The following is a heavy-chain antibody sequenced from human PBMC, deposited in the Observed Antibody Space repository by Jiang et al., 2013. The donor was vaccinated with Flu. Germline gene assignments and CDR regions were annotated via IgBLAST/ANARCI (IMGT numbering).Heavy chain of an antibody. D-gene: IGHD3-3*01. J-gene: IGHJ5*02. CDR3: ARGDVLRFLEFDP. CDR2: INTNTGNP. V-gene: IGHV7-4-1*01. CDR1: GYTFTSYA. Sequence: VKVSCKASGYTFTSYAMNWVRQAPGQGLEWMGWINTNTGNPTYAQGFTGRFVFSLDTSVSTAYLQICSLKAEDTAVYYCARGDVLRFLEFDPWGQGTLVTVSS.